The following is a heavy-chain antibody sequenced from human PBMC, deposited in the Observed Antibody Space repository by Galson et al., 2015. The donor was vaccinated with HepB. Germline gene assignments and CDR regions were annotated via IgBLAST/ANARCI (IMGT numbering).Heavy chain of an antibody. J-gene: IGHJ4*02. CDR2: MKQDGTEK. V-gene: IGHV3-7*01. D-gene: IGHD4-17*01. CDR1: GFTFHNYW. Sequence: LRLSCAASGFTFHNYWMNWVRHTPGKGLEWVASMKQDGTEKYYVASVRGRFTISGDTAKNSLFLQMNSLRAEDTAVYHCYDGHYSGRWGRGTQVTVSS. CDR3: YDGHYSGR.